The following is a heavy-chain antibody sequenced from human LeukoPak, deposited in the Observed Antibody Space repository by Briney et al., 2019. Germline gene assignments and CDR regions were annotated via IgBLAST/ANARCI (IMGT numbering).Heavy chain of an antibody. Sequence: GGSLRLSCAASEFTFSDYYMNWIRQAPGKGLEWVSYISSSGSTIYYADPVKGRFTISRDNAKNSLYLQMNSLRAEDTAVYYCARSRGEAAVGDFDYWGQGTLVTVSS. D-gene: IGHD6-13*01. CDR2: ISSSGSTI. CDR1: EFTFSDYY. J-gene: IGHJ4*02. V-gene: IGHV3-11*04. CDR3: ARSRGEAAVGDFDY.